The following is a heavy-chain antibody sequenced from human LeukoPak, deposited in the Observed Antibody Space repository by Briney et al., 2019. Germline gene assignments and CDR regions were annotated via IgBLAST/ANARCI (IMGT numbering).Heavy chain of an antibody. CDR3: ARGALSYLGTTMNWFDP. CDR1: GFTFSSYS. J-gene: IGHJ5*02. D-gene: IGHD1-1*01. CDR2: ISSSGDSI. Sequence: PGGSLRLSCAASGFTFSSYSMNWVRQAPEKGLEWVSFISSSGDSIYYADSVKGRFTISRDNSKDTLYLQMNSLRVEDTAVYYCARGALSYLGTTMNWFDPWGQGTLVTVSS. V-gene: IGHV3-21*01.